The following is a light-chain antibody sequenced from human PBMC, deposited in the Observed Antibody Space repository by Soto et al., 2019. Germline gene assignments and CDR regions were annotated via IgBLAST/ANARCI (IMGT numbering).Light chain of an antibody. CDR1: SSDVGGSDY. Sequence: QSALTQPASVSGSPGQSITISCTGTSSDVGGSDYVSWYQHHPGKAPKLMIYGVTNRPSGVSSCFSGSKSDNTASLTISGLQAEDEADYYCSSSATSTTSHVVFGGGTKLTVL. CDR3: SSSATSTTSHVV. J-gene: IGLJ2*01. CDR2: GVT. V-gene: IGLV2-14*03.